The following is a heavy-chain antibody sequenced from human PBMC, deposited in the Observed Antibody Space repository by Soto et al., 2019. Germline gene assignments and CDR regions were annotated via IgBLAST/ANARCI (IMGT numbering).Heavy chain of an antibody. CDR3: VRDWRDGYDHSFNH. Sequence: GGSRRLSCAASGFTFNSYYMSWVRQAPGEGLEWVANIKPDGSEKYYVDSVEGRFTISRDNARNSLYLQMNSLRAEDTAVYYCVRDWRDGYDHSFNHWGQGTPVTVSS. CDR1: GFTFNSYY. CDR2: IKPDGSEK. V-gene: IGHV3-7*03. J-gene: IGHJ4*02. D-gene: IGHD5-12*01.